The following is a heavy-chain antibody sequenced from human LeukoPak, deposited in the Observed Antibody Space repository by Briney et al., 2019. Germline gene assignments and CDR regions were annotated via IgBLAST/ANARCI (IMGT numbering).Heavy chain of an antibody. CDR1: GFTFSSYA. CDR3: AKSSKVVVTGYFDY. Sequence: GGSLRLSCAASGFTFSSYAMSWVRQAPGKGLEWVSAISGSGGSTYYADSVKGRFTISRDNSKNTLYLQMNSPRAEDTAVYYCAKSSKVVVTGYFDYWGQGTLVTVFS. J-gene: IGHJ4*02. D-gene: IGHD2-21*02. V-gene: IGHV3-23*01. CDR2: ISGSGGST.